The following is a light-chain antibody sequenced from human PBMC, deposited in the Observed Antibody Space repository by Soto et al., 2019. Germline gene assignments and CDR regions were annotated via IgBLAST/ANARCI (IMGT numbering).Light chain of an antibody. CDR2: AAS. Sequence: DIQMTQSPSSLSAFVGDRVTITCRSSQHITTYLNWYQHKPGKAPKLLIYAASNLQSGVPSRFSGSGSGTDFTLTISGLQPEDVATYYCQQSYNTPYTFGQGTKVDIK. CDR1: QHITTY. CDR3: QQSYNTPYT. V-gene: IGKV1-39*01. J-gene: IGKJ2*01.